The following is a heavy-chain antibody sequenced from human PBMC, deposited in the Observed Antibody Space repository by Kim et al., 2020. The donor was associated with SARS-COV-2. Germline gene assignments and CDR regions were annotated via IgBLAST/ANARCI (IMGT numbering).Heavy chain of an antibody. CDR1: GGSISSGGYY. V-gene: IGHV4-31*03. D-gene: IGHD2-15*01. CDR2: IYYSGST. J-gene: IGHJ6*02. Sequence: SETLSLTCTVSGGSISSGGYYWSWIRQHPGKGLEWIGYIYYSGSTYYNPSLKSRVTISVDTSKNQFSLKLSSVTAADTAVYYCARALQYCSGGSCYWGYYYYGMAVWGPGTTVTVSS. CDR3: ARALQYCSGGSCYWGYYYYGMAV.